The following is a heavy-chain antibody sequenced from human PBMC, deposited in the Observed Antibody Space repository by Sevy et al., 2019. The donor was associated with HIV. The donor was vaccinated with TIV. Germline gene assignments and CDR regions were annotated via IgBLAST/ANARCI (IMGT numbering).Heavy chain of an antibody. V-gene: IGHV1-2*02. Sequence: ASVQVSCKASGYTFSDSGYYVHWVRQAPGQGLEWMGWINPKNGATNYAQKFQGRVTMTRDTSVSTANMELTRLTSDDTAVYYCARESYDFWTGPVDYDYGMDVWGQGTTVTVSS. CDR2: INPKNGAT. J-gene: IGHJ6*02. D-gene: IGHD3-3*01. CDR3: ARESYDFWTGPVDYDYGMDV. CDR1: GYTFSDSGYY.